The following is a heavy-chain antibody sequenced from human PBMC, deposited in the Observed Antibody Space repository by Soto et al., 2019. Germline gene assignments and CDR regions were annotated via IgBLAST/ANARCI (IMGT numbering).Heavy chain of an antibody. CDR2: IVDNSRHT. CDR1: SFIFSVYR. CDR3: ARDGMIRGVVLAGMDV. D-gene: IGHD3-10*01. V-gene: IGHV3-21*01. J-gene: IGHJ6*02. Sequence: ESMRLSFEASSFIFSVYRMNGVRLAPGKGLEWVSSIVDNSRHTYYADSVKGRFIISRDNAKNLLFLQMNSLRAEDTAVYYCARDGMIRGVVLAGMDVSGQGTTVTVSS.